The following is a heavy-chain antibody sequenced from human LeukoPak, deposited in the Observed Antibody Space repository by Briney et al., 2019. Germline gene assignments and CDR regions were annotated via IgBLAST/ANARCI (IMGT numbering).Heavy chain of an antibody. Sequence: PGGSLRLSCAASGFTFSSYSMSWVRQAPGKGLEWVSSISTSSSYIYYADSVKGRFTISRDNAKNSLYLQMNSLRAEDTALYYCARVGYCSSTSCYDWGYYYYYMDVWGKGTTVTVSS. D-gene: IGHD2-2*01. J-gene: IGHJ6*03. CDR3: ARVGYCSSTSCYDWGYYYYYMDV. CDR1: GFTFSSYS. CDR2: ISTSSSYI. V-gene: IGHV3-21*04.